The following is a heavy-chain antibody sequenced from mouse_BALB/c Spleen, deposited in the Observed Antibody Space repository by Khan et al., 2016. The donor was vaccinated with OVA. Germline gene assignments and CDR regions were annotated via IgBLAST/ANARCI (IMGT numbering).Heavy chain of an antibody. J-gene: IGHJ3*01. CDR1: GFTFSSFV. CDR3: TTGNYGSFAY. CDR2: ISSAATYT. D-gene: IGHD2-1*01. Sequence: EVELVESGGGLVEPGGSLKLSCAASGFTFSSFVMSWVRQTPEKRLEWVATISSAATYTYYPDSIKGRFTSSSDNAKKTLYMLMNRLRYDDTVIYSCTTGNYGSFAYWGLGTLFTVS. V-gene: IGHV5-9-1*01.